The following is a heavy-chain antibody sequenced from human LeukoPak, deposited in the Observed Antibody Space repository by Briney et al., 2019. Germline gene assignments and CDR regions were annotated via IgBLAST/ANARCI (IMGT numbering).Heavy chain of an antibody. Sequence: GGSLGLSCAASGFTFSDYGMNWVRQASGKGLGWISHISRGSSPIYYADSVKGRFTVSRDDAENSLYLQMDSLRDEDTAVYYCASSWVSGTTYWGQGTLVTVSS. D-gene: IGHD6-19*01. J-gene: IGHJ4*02. CDR2: ISRGSSPI. V-gene: IGHV3-48*02. CDR1: GFTFSDYG. CDR3: ASSWVSGTTY.